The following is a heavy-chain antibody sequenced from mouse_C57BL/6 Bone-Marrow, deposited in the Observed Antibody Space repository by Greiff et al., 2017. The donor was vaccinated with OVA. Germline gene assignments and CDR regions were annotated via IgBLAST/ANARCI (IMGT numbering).Heavy chain of an antibody. V-gene: IGHV7-3*01. CDR1: GFTFTDYY. J-gene: IGHJ2*01. D-gene: IGHD1-1*02. Sequence: EVKLMESGGGLVQPGGSLSLSCAASGFTFTDYYMSWVRQPPGKALEWLGFIRNKANGYTTEYSASVKGRFTISRDNSQSILYLQMNALRAEDSATYYCARLAVAYYFDYWGQGTTLTVSS. CDR2: IRNKANGYTT. CDR3: ARLAVAYYFDY.